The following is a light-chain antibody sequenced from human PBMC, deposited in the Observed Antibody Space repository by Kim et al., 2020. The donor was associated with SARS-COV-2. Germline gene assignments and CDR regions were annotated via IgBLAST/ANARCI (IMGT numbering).Light chain of an antibody. V-gene: IGKV3-11*01. J-gene: IGKJ4*01. CDR1: QSINNF. CDR3: QHRFNWPLT. Sequence: EIVLTQSPVTLSLSPGERATLSCRASQSINNFLAWYQQKPGQAPRLLIYDASNRATGVPARFSGSGPGTDFTLTISSLEPEDFAVYYCQHRFNWPLTFGGGTKVDIK. CDR2: DAS.